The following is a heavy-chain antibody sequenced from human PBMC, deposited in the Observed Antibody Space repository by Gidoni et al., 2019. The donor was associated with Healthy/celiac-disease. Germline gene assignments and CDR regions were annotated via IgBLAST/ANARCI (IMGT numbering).Heavy chain of an antibody. CDR2: ISGSGGST. Sequence: EVQLLESGGGLVQPGGSLRLSCAASGFPFSSYAMSGVRQAPGKGLEWVSAISGSGGSTNYADSVKGRFTISRDNSKNTLYLQMNSLRAEDTAVYYCAKGSSGWYLCLVDYWGQGTLVTVSS. J-gene: IGHJ4*02. D-gene: IGHD6-19*01. CDR3: AKGSSGWYLCLVDY. CDR1: GFPFSSYA. V-gene: IGHV3-23*01.